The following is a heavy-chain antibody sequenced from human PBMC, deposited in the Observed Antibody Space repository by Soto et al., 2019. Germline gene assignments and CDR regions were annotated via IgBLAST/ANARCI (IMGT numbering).Heavy chain of an antibody. J-gene: IGHJ6*02. CDR3: ARDGFIAARPNYYYGMDV. Sequence: TGGSLRLSCAASGFTFSSYAMHWVRQAPGKGLEWVAVISYDGSNKYYADSVKGRFTISRDNSKNTLYLQMNSLRAEDTAVYYCARDGFIAARPNYYYGMDVWGQGTTVTVSS. D-gene: IGHD6-6*01. CDR2: ISYDGSNK. CDR1: GFTFSSYA. V-gene: IGHV3-30-3*01.